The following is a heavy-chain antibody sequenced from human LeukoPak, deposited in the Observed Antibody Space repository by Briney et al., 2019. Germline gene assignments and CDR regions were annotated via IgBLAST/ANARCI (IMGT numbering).Heavy chain of an antibody. J-gene: IGHJ4*02. V-gene: IGHV3-48*03. CDR3: ARGWEYFDY. Sequence: GGSLRLSCAGSGFTFSSYEMNWVRQAPGKGLEWVSYISSSGSSIYYADSVKGRFTISRDNAKNSLYLQMNSLRAEDTAVYYCARGWEYFDYWGQGTLVTVSS. D-gene: IGHD1-26*01. CDR1: GFTFSSYE. CDR2: ISSSGSSI.